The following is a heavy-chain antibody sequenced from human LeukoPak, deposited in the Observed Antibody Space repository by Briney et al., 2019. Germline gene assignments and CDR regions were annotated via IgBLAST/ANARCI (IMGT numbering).Heavy chain of an antibody. Sequence: GGSLRLSCAASGFTFSSYAMSWVRQAPGKRLEWVSAISGSGGSTYYADSVKGRFTISRDNSKNTLYLQMNSLRAEDTAVYYCAKASVIVVVPADIDYWGQGTLVTVSS. J-gene: IGHJ4*02. CDR2: ISGSGGST. D-gene: IGHD2-2*01. CDR3: AKASVIVVVPADIDY. CDR1: GFTFSSYA. V-gene: IGHV3-23*01.